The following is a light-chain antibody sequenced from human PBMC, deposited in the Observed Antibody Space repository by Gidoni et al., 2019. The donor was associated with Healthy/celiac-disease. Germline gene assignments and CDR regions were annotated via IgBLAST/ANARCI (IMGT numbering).Light chain of an antibody. Sequence: DIQMIQTPSSLSASVGDRVTITCRASQSISSYLNWYQQKPGKAPKRLIYAASSLQSGVPSRFSGSGAGTDFTLTISSLQPEDFATYYCQQSYSTPQLTCXGXTKVXIK. CDR2: AAS. J-gene: IGKJ4*01. V-gene: IGKV1-39*01. CDR1: QSISSY. CDR3: QQSYSTPQLT.